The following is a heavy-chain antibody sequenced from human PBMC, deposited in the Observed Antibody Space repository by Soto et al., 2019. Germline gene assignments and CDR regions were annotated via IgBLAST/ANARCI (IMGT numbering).Heavy chain of an antibody. CDR1: EYTFTRYG. V-gene: IGHV1-18*01. D-gene: IGHD3-16*01. CDR3: AMVDVYVTPSPQDV. Sequence: QVQLVQSGAEVKNPGASVKVSCTAPEYTFTRYGIGWARQAPGQGLEWMGWINTYNGNTNYAQNVQGRVTLTTDTSTSTAYMELRSLRSNDTAIYYCAMVDVYVTPSPQDVWGQGTTVIVSS. J-gene: IGHJ6*02. CDR2: INTYNGNT.